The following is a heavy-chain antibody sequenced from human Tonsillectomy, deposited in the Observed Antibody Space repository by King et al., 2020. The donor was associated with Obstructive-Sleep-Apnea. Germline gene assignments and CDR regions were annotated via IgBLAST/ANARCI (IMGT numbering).Heavy chain of an antibody. CDR1: GFTFSSYG. CDR3: AKDFWAYCSGGSCYSSFDY. J-gene: IGHJ4*02. CDR2: IRYDGNNK. Sequence: VQLVESGGGVVQPGRSLRLSCAASGFTFSSYGMHWVRQAPGKGLEWVAFIRYDGNNKYYADSVKGRFTISRDNSKNTLYLQINSLRAEDTAVYYCAKDFWAYCSGGSCYSSFDYWGQGTLVTVSS. V-gene: IGHV3-30*02. D-gene: IGHD2-15*01.